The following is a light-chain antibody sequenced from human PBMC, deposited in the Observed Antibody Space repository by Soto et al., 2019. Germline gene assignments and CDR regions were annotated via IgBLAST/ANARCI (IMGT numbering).Light chain of an antibody. Sequence: QSALTQPASVSGSPGQSIIISCTGTSSDIGAYDYVSWYQQHPGNAPKLIIYDVNFRHSGVSNRFSGSKSGTTASLTISGLQAEDEADYYCSSYRSSGTRLFGPGTKVTVL. CDR3: SSYRSSGTRL. J-gene: IGLJ1*01. CDR1: SSDIGAYDY. V-gene: IGLV2-14*01. CDR2: DVN.